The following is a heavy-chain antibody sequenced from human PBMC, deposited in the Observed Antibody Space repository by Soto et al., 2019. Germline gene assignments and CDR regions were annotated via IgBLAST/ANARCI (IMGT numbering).Heavy chain of an antibody. J-gene: IGHJ4*02. CDR1: GYGFTTYG. CDR3: ARGRYGDY. D-gene: IGHD1-1*01. CDR2: ISAHNGNT. V-gene: IGHV1-18*01. Sequence: QVHLVQSGAEVKKPGASVKVSCKGSGYGFTTYGITWVRQAPGQGLEWMAWISAHNGNTNYAQKLQGRATVTRDPSTSTAYMELRSLRSDDTAVYYCARGRYGDYWGQGALVTVSS.